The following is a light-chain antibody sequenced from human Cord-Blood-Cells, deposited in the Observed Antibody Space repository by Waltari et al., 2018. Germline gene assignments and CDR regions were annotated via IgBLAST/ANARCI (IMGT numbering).Light chain of an antibody. J-gene: IGLJ1*01. V-gene: IGLV2-14*01. CDR3: SSYTSSSTYV. CDR2: EVS. CDR1: TGDVGGYNF. Sequence: QSALTQPASVSGSPGQSITISCPAPTGDVGGYNFVSWYQQHPGNAPKLMIYEVSNRPSGVSNRFSGSKSGNTASLTISGLQAEDEADYYCSSYTSSSTYVFGTGTKVTVL.